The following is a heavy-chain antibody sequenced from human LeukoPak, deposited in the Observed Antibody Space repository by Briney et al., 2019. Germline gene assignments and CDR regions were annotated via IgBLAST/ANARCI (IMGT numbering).Heavy chain of an antibody. CDR3: AGSNTYSSGYYRFDY. CDR2: IYTSGST. Sequence: SETLSLTCTVSGGSISSGSYYWSWIRQPAGKGLEWIGRIYTSGSTNYNPSLKSRVTISVDTSKNQFSLKLSSVTAADTAVYYCAGSNTYSSGYYRFDYWGQGTLVTVSS. D-gene: IGHD3-22*01. CDR1: GGSISSGSYY. J-gene: IGHJ4*02. V-gene: IGHV4-61*02.